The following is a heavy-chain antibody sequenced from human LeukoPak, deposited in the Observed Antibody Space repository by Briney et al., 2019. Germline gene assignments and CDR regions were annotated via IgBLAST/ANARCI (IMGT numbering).Heavy chain of an antibody. CDR2: IYHSGDT. CDR3: ARQSWVGSSGWRNEDTYYFDY. V-gene: IGHV4-39*01. D-gene: IGHD6-19*01. J-gene: IGHJ4*02. CDR1: GDSISSSTYY. Sequence: PSETLSLTCTVPGDSISSSTYYWDWIRQSPGKGLEWIGSIYHSGDTSYNPSLKNRVTISVDTSKNQFSLRLTSVTATDTAIYYCARQSWVGSSGWRNEDTYYFDYRGQGTLVTVSS.